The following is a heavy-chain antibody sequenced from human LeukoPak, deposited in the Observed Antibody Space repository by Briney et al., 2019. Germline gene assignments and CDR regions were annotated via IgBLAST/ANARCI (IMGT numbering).Heavy chain of an antibody. CDR2: INHSGGT. J-gene: IGHJ4*02. CDR3: AGGHPLLDY. D-gene: IGHD2-21*02. V-gene: IGHV4-34*01. Sequence: PSETLSLTCAVYGGSFSGYYWTWIRQPPGKGLEWIGEINHSGGTNYNPSLKSRVAISVDTSKNQFSLKLSSVTAADTAVYYCAGGHPLLDYWGQGTLVTVSS. CDR1: GGSFSGYY.